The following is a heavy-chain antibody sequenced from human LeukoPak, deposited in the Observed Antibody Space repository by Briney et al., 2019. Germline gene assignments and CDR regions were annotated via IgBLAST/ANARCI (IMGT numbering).Heavy chain of an antibody. CDR2: IYPGDSVT. CDR1: GYSFTNYW. V-gene: IGHV5-51*01. Sequence: GESLKISCKASGYSFTNYWIGWGRQMPGKGLEWMGTIYPGDSVTRYRPSFQGQVTISADKSISTAYLQWSSLKASDTAMYYCARLGLETYSNSGYYYFDYWGQGALVTVSS. J-gene: IGHJ4*02. CDR3: ARLGLETYSNSGYYYFDY. D-gene: IGHD3-22*01.